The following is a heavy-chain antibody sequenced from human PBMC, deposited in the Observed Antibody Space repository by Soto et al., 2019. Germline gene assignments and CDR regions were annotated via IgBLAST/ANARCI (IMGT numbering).Heavy chain of an antibody. CDR2: INPSGGST. D-gene: IGHD1-26*01. Sequence: QVQLVQSGAEVKKPGASVKVSCKASGYTFTSYYMHWVRQAPGQGLEWMGIINPSGGSTSYSQKFQGRVTMTTHTSTSTVYMELSSLRSEDTAVYYCAKALWESHFDYWGQGTLVTVSS. CDR3: AKALWESHFDY. V-gene: IGHV1-46*03. J-gene: IGHJ4*02. CDR1: GYTFTSYY.